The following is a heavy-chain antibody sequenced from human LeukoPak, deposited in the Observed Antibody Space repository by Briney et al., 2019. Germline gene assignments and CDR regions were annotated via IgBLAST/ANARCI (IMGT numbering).Heavy chain of an antibody. CDR3: ARDLATTSTWEFDY. D-gene: IGHD1-26*01. Sequence: GASVNVSCKASGYIFTGYYMHWVRQAPGQGHERMGWVYPNSGGTRYAQKFQGRVTMTRDTSISTGYMELSGLTSDDTAVFYCARDLATTSTWEFDYWGQGTLVSVSS. CDR1: GYIFTGYY. J-gene: IGHJ4*02. V-gene: IGHV1-2*02. CDR2: VYPNSGGT.